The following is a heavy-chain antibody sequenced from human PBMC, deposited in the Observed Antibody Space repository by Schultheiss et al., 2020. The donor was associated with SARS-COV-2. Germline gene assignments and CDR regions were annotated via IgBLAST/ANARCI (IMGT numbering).Heavy chain of an antibody. Sequence: SGPTLVKPTQTLTLTCTFSGFSLSTSGVGVGWIRQPPGKALEWLARIDWDDDKFYSTSLKTRLTISKDTSKNQVVLTMTNMDPVDTATYYCARETYDILTGYYKWYFDYWGQGTLVTVSS. CDR2: IDWDDDK. CDR3: ARETYDILTGYYKWYFDY. CDR1: GFSLSTSGVG. J-gene: IGHJ4*02. D-gene: IGHD3-9*01. V-gene: IGHV2-70*04.